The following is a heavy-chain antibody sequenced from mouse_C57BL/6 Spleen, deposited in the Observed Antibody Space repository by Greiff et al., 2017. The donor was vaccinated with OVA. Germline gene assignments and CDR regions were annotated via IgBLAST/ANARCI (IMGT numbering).Heavy chain of an antibody. D-gene: IGHD3-2*02. Sequence: EVQLQQSGPELVKPGASVKISCKASGYSFTRYYMNWVKQSPEKSLEWIGEINPSTGGTTYNQKFKAKATLTVDKSSSTAYMQLNSLTSEYSAVYYCANRQLSQHFEYWGQGTLRTVSA. V-gene: IGHV1-42*01. CDR2: INPSTGGT. J-gene: IGHJ3*01. CDR1: GYSFTRYY. CDR3: ANRQLSQHFEY.